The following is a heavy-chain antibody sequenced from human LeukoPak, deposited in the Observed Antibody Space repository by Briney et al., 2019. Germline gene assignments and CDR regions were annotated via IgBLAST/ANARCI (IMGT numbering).Heavy chain of an antibody. Sequence: GGSLRVSCVGSGFTFTNAWMAWVRQTAGKGLEWVGRVKSKTDGGTTDYAAPVRGRFTISRDDSKNTVYLELNSLRTEDTAVYYCVFDSSFWGQGTLVTVSS. CDR1: GFTFTNAW. CDR3: VFDSSF. CDR2: VKSKTDGGTT. J-gene: IGHJ4*02. V-gene: IGHV3-15*01. D-gene: IGHD3-22*01.